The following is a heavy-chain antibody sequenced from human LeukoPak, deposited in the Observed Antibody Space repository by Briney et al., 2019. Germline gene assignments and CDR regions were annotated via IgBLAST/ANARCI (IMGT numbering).Heavy chain of an antibody. Sequence: SETLSLTCSVSGGPVLSAYWTWIRWSPGKGLEWLGYIFSSGIGFINPSLRSRVTLSVDTSKNHFAMNVTSITAADTGIYYCARGKFWFDPWGPGTLVTVSS. CDR2: IFSSGIG. V-gene: IGHV4-59*02. J-gene: IGHJ5*02. CDR1: GGPVLSAY. CDR3: ARGKFWFDP.